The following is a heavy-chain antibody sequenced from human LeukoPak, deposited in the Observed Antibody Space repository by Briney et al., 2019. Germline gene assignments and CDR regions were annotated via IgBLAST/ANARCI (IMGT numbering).Heavy chain of an antibody. J-gene: IGHJ4*02. Sequence: SETLSLTCTVSGGSVNSGSYYWSWIRQPPGKGLEWIGYIYYSGSTNYNPSLKSRVTISVDTSKNQFSLKLSSVTAADTAVYYCARDGIQLWFDNWGQGTLVTVSS. D-gene: IGHD5-18*01. V-gene: IGHV4-61*01. CDR2: IYYSGST. CDR3: ARDGIQLWFDN. CDR1: GGSVNSGSYY.